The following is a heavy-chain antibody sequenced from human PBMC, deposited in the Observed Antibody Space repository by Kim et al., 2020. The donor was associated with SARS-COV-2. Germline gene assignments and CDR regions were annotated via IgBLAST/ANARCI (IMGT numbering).Heavy chain of an antibody. CDR1: GFFFPRYA. CDR3: ANRLGGTSWSEH. J-gene: IGHJ5*02. V-gene: IGHV3-23*01. CDR2: ISPTGDET. Sequence: GGSLRLSCAASGFFFPRYAMSWVRQAPGKGLEWVSAISPTGDETFYADSVKGRFTISRDDSKNTVYLQMNSLRADATAVYYCANRLGGTSWSEHWGQGAL. D-gene: IGHD3-16*01.